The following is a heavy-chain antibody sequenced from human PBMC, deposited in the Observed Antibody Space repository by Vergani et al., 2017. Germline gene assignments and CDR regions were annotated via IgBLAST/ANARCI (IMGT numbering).Heavy chain of an antibody. V-gene: IGHV1-2*02. J-gene: IGHJ6*03. CDR3: ARDSIHYYYYYYMDV. Sequence: QVQLVQSGAEVKKPGASVKVSCKASGYTFTGYYMHWVRQAPGQGLEWMGWINPNSGGTNYAQKFQGRVTMTRDTSISTAYMELSRLRSDDTAVYYCARDSIHYYYYYYMDVWGKGTTVTVSS. CDR1: GYTFTGYY. D-gene: IGHD2-2*02. CDR2: INPNSGGT.